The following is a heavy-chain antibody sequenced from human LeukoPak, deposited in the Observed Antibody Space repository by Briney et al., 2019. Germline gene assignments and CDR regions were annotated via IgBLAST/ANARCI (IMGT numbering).Heavy chain of an antibody. J-gene: IGHJ1*01. CDR2: IYHSGST. CDR1: GGSISSGGYS. D-gene: IGHD4-17*01. V-gene: IGHV4-30-2*01. CDR3: ASDYGDHEYFQH. Sequence: TLSLTCAVSGGSISSGGYSWSWIRQPPGKGLEWIGYIYHSGSTYYNPSLKSRVTISVDRSKNQFSLKLSSVTAADTAVYYCASDYGDHEYFQHWGQGTLVTVSS.